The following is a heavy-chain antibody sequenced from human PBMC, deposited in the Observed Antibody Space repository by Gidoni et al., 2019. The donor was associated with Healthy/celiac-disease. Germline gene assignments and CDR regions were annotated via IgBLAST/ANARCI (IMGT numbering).Heavy chain of an antibody. CDR1: GFSLSNSGGG. J-gene: IGHJ4*02. CDR2: LNWNDDK. D-gene: IGHD6-13*01. V-gene: IGHV2-5*01. Sequence: QITLKESGPTLVKPTQTLTLTCTCYGFSLSNSGGGVGWIRQPPGKALEWLAHLNWNDDKRYSPSLTSRLTITNDTSKNQVVLTMTNMDPVDTATYYCAHRLGYGITYYTGFFDYWGQGTLVTVSS. CDR3: AHRLGYGITYYTGFFDY.